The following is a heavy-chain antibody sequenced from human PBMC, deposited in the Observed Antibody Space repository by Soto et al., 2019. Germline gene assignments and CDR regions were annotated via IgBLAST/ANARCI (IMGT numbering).Heavy chain of an antibody. CDR3: VKGSVNFHY. CDR1: GFTFRSDA. CDR2: ISGSGGST. V-gene: IGHV3-23*01. D-gene: IGHD6-19*01. Sequence: GGSLRLSCAASGFTFRSDAMSWVRQAPGKGLEWVSSISGSGGSTYYVDSVKGRFTISRDNSKSTLYLQMNSLRAEDTAVYNCVKGSVNFHYWGQGTLVTVSS. J-gene: IGHJ4*02.